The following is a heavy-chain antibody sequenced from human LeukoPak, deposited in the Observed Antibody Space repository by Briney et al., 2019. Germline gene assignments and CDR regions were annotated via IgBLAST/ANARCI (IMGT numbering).Heavy chain of an antibody. D-gene: IGHD6-19*01. Sequence: GGSLRLSCAASGFTFDDYTMHWVRQAPGKGLEWVSLISWDGGSTYYADFVKGRFSISRDNSKKSLYLQMNSLKTEDTALYYCAKDIGGTYSSGWTDWGQGTLVTVSS. V-gene: IGHV3-43*01. CDR2: ISWDGGST. CDR1: GFTFDDYT. J-gene: IGHJ4*02. CDR3: AKDIGGTYSSGWTD.